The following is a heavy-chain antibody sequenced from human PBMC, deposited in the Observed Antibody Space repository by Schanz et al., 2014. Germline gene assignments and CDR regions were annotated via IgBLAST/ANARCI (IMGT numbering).Heavy chain of an antibody. CDR1: GFTFDKYA. D-gene: IGHD6-13*01. J-gene: IGHJ4*02. V-gene: IGHV3-23*01. CDR3: AKSQGSSFDS. Sequence: EMQLLESGGGLAQPGGSLRLSCAASGFTFDKYAMHWVRQAPGKGLEWVSSFNDGGVNKYYADSVKGRFTISSDNSKSTLYLQMSSLRAEDTAVYYCAKSQGSSFDSWGQGTLVTVSS. CDR2: FNDGGVNK.